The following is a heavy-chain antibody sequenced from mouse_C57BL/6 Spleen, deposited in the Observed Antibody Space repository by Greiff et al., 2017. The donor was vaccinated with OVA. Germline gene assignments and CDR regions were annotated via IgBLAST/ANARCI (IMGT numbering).Heavy chain of an antibody. J-gene: IGHJ2*01. Sequence: QVQLKQSGAELVKPGASVKISCKASGYAFSSYWMNWVKQRPGKGLEWIGQIYPGDGDTNYNGKFKGKATLTADKSSSTAYMQLSSLTSEDSAVYFCARGPLRKEYYFDYWGQGTTLTVSS. D-gene: IGHD1-1*01. CDR1: GYAFSSYW. CDR2: IYPGDGDT. V-gene: IGHV1-80*01. CDR3: ARGPLRKEYYFDY.